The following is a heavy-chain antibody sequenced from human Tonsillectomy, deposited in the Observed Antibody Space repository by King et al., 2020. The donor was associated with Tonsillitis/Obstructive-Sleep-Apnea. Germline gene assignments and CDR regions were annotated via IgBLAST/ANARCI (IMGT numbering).Heavy chain of an antibody. CDR1: GGSFSGYY. CDR3: ATLYIWGSGDAFDI. J-gene: IGHJ3*02. D-gene: IGHD3-16*01. CDR2: INHSGST. Sequence: VPLQQWGAGLLKPSETLSLTCAVYGGSFSGYYWSWIRQPPGKGLEWIGEINHSGSTNYNPSLKSRVTISVDTSKNQFSLKLSSVTAADTAVYYCATLYIWGSGDAFDIWGQGTMVTVSS. V-gene: IGHV4-34*01.